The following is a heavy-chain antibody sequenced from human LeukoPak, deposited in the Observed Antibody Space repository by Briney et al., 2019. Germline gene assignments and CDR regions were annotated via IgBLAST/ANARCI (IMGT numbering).Heavy chain of an antibody. D-gene: IGHD5-12*01. J-gene: IGHJ5*02. CDR2: INHSGST. CDR1: GGSFSGYY. Sequence: NPSETLSLTCAVYGGSFSGYYWSWIRQPPGKGLEWIGEINHSGSTNYNPSLKSRVTTSVDTSKNQFSLKLSSVTAADTAVYYCARYPPEWLRLGWFDPWGQGTLVTVSS. CDR3: ARYPPEWLRLGWFDP. V-gene: IGHV4-34*01.